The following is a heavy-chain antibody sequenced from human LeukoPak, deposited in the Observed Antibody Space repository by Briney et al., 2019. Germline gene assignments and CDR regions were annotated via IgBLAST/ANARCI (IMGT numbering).Heavy chain of an antibody. Sequence: SETLSLTCTVSGGSIRSSYYYWGWIRQPPGKGLEWIGSIYDSGSTYYNPSLKSRVTISVDTSKNQFSLKLNSVTAADTAVYYCARLNTFCFDYWGQGTLVTVSS. J-gene: IGHJ4*02. CDR1: GGSIRSSYYY. D-gene: IGHD2/OR15-2a*01. V-gene: IGHV4-39*01. CDR2: IYDSGST. CDR3: ARLNTFCFDY.